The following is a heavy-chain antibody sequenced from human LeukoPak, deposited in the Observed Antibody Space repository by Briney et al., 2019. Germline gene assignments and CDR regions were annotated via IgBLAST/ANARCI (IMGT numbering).Heavy chain of an antibody. D-gene: IGHD3-10*01. V-gene: IGHV3-74*01. Sequence: GGSLRLSCAASGFTLGSHWMHWVRQAPGKGLVWVTRISSDGSSTRYADPVKGRFTISRDNAKNTLYLQMNSLRAEDTAVYYCARRYYGSGSYLDYWGREPWSPSPQ. CDR3: ARRYYGSGSYLDY. CDR2: ISSDGSST. J-gene: IGHJ4*02. CDR1: GFTLGSHW.